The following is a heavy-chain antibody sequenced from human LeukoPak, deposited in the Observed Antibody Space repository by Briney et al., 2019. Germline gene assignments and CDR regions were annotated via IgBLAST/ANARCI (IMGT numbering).Heavy chain of an antibody. CDR3: ARFGSNYDGYYYYYYMDV. J-gene: IGHJ6*03. Sequence: ASVKVSCKASGYTFTGYYMHWARQAPGQGLEWMGWINPNSGGTNYAQKFQGRVTMTRDTSISTAYMELSRLRSDDTAVYYCARFGSNYDGYYYYYYMDVWGKGTTVTVSS. D-gene: IGHD4-11*01. V-gene: IGHV1-2*02. CDR2: INPNSGGT. CDR1: GYTFTGYY.